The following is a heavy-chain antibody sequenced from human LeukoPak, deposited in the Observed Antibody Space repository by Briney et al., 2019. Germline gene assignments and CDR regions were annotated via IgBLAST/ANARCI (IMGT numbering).Heavy chain of an antibody. J-gene: IGHJ4*02. CDR1: GFTLNTYG. Sequence: GGSLRLSCAASGFTLNTYGMNWVRQAPGKGLEWLSYIGPGPSHTYYADSVRGRFVISRDDAKSSLYLQMSSLRAEDTAVYYCARDYVTMAPDYGGLGTLVTVSS. D-gene: IGHD3-10*02. V-gene: IGHV3-21*01. CDR2: IGPGPSHT. CDR3: ARDYVTMAPDY.